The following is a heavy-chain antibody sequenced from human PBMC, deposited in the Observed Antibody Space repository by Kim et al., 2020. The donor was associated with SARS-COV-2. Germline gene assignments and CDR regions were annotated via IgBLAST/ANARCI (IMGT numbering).Heavy chain of an antibody. CDR3: ARAAGRWAAHYFDY. D-gene: IGHD1-26*01. V-gene: IGHV3-21*01. J-gene: IGHJ4*02. CDR1: GFTFSSYS. Sequence: GGSLRLSCAASGFTFSSYSMNWVRQAPGKGLEWVSSITSSGSNKYYADSVKGRFTISRDNAKNSLYLQMNSLRAEDTAVYYCARAAGRWAAHYFDYWGQGTLVTVSS. CDR2: ITSSGSNK.